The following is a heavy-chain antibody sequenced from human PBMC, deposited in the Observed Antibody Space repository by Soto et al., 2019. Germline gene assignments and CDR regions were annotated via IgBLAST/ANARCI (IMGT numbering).Heavy chain of an antibody. CDR2: IIPIFGTA. CDR1: GYTFTNYD. Sequence: SLKVSCKASGYTFTNYDINWVRQATGQGLEWMGGIIPIFGTANYAQKCQGRVTITADESTSTAYMELSSLRSEDTYVYYCARQHYYYYGMDVWGQGTTVTVSS. CDR3: ARQHYYYYGMDV. V-gene: IGHV1-69*13. J-gene: IGHJ6*02.